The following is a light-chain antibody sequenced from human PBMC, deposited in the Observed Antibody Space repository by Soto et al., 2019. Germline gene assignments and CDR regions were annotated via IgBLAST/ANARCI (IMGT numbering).Light chain of an antibody. CDR2: LDS. CDR3: MQAIKVPA. CDR1: QSLLHSNGYNY. J-gene: IGKJ5*01. Sequence: DIVMTQSPLALPVTPGESASISCSSSQSLLHSNGYNYLDSYLQKPGQSPHLLIYLDSHRASGVSDGISGSGSGTDSTLNITRVVDEDVGSYYCMQAIKVPAFGPGTQLEIK. V-gene: IGKV2-28*01.